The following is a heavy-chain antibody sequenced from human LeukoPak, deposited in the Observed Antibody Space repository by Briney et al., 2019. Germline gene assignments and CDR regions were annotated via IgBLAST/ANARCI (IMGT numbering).Heavy chain of an antibody. D-gene: IGHD1-26*01. CDR1: GYSFTVYY. V-gene: IGHV1-2*02. CDR3: ARDYSGNYYGGQDY. CDR2: INPNSGGT. J-gene: IGHJ4*02. Sequence: ASVKVSCKASGYSFTVYYMHWVRQAPGQGLEWMGWINPNSGGTNYAEKFQGRVTMTRDTSISTAYMELSRLTSADTAVYYCARDYSGNYYGGQDYWGQGTLVTVSS.